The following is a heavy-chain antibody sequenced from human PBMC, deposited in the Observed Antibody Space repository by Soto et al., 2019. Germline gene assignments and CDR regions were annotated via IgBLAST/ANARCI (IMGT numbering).Heavy chain of an antibody. CDR1: VGSFSCYY. CDR2: INHSGST. CDR3: ACLGAAPVPLPNWYFDL. Sequence: SETLSLTCAVYVGSFSCYYGIWIRQPPGKGLEWIGEINHSGSTNYNPSLKSRVTISVDTSKNQFSLKLSSVTAADTAVYYCACLGAAPVPLPNWYFDLWGRGTLVTVSS. D-gene: IGHD1-26*01. V-gene: IGHV4-34*01. J-gene: IGHJ2*01.